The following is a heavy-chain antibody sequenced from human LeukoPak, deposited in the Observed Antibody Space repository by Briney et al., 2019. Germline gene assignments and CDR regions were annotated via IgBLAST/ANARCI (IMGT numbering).Heavy chain of an antibody. CDR3: ARDRFTERDSRWSMPPVYYYYYMDG. V-gene: IGHV4-4*07. CDR1: GASISSHY. D-gene: IGHD2-8*01. CDR2: ISASGST. J-gene: IGHJ6*03. Sequence: PSETLSLTCTVSGASISSHYWSWIRQPAGKGLEWIGRISASGSTDYNPSLKNRVTMSVDTSENHFSLKLSSVTAADTAVYYCARDRFTERDSRWSMPPVYYYYYMDGWGKGITVTVSS.